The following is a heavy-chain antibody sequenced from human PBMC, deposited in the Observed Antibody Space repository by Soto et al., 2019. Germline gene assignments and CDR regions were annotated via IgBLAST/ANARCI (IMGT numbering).Heavy chain of an antibody. V-gene: IGHV4-39*01. CDR1: GDSISNSRFY. J-gene: IGHJ5*02. CDR3: ARDFFDSSDSTTNWFDP. Sequence: SETLSLTCSVSGDSISNSRFYWAWIRQPPGEGLEWIGSIYHTGNAYYNPSLKSRVTISVDTSKNQFSLKLTSVTAADAALYYCARDFFDSSDSTTNWFDPWGQGSLVTVSS. CDR2: IYHTGNA. D-gene: IGHD3-22*01.